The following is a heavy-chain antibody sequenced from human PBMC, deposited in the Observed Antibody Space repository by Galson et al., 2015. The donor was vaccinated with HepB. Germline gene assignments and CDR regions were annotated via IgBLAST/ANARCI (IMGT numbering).Heavy chain of an antibody. CDR1: GFTFSSYG. J-gene: IGHJ4*02. CDR3: AKEGAYLGLCYFDY. CDR2: ISYDGSNK. Sequence: SLRLSCAASGFTFSSYGMHWVRQAPGKGLEWVAVISYDGSNKYYADSVKGRFTISRDNSKNTLYLQMNSLRAEDTAAYYCAKEGAYLGLCYFDYWGQGTLVTVSS. D-gene: IGHD2-21*01. V-gene: IGHV3-30*18.